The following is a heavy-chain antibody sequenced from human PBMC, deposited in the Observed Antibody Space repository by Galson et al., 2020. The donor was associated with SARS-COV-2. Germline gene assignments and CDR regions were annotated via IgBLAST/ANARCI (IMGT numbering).Heavy chain of an antibody. V-gene: IGHV4-39*01. CDR2: IYYSGST. J-gene: IGHJ4*02. CDR1: GGSISSSSYY. CDR3: ARHTEIIMIVVVIPAYFDY. D-gene: IGHD3-22*01. Sequence: SETLSLTCTVSGGSISSSSYYWGWIRQPPGKGLEWIGSIYYSGSTYYNPSLKSRVTISVDTSKNQFSLKLTSVTAADTAVYYCARHTEIIMIVVVIPAYFDYWGKGTLVTVSS.